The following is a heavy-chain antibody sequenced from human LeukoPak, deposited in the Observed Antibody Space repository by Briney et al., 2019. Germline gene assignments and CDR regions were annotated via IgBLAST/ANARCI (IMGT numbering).Heavy chain of an antibody. Sequence: PGGSLRLSCAASGFTFSSYAMSWVRQAPGKGLEWVSAISGSGGSTNYADSVKGRFTISRDNSKNTLYLQMNSLRAEDTAVYYCAKDSFLGWNYYDSGSYLSGYWGQGTLVTVSP. V-gene: IGHV3-23*01. CDR1: GFTFSSYA. D-gene: IGHD3-22*01. CDR2: ISGSGGST. CDR3: AKDSFLGWNYYDSGSYLSGY. J-gene: IGHJ4*02.